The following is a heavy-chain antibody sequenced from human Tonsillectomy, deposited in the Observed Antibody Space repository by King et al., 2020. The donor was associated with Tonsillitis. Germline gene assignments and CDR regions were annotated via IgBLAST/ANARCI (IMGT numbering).Heavy chain of an antibody. V-gene: IGHV4-61*02. Sequence: PLQESGPGLVKPSQTLSLTCTVSGGSISSGSYYWSWIRQPAGKGLEWIGRIYTSGSTNYNPSLKSRVTMSVDTSKNHFSLKLSSVTAADTAVYYCARDQPITIFGVVIVISGAFDIWGQGTMVTVSS. CDR1: GGSISSGSYY. D-gene: IGHD3-3*01. CDR3: ARDQPITIFGVVIVISGAFDI. J-gene: IGHJ3*02. CDR2: IYTSGST.